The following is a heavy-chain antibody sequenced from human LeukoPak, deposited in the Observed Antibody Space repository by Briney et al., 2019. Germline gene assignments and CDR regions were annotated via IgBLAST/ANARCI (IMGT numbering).Heavy chain of an antibody. Sequence: ASVKVSCKASGYTFTGYYMHWVRQAPGQGLEWMGWINPNSGGTNYAQKFQGRVTMTRDTSISTAYMELSRLRSDDTAVYYCAREAAHCSSTSCPCDYWGQGTLVTVSS. CDR3: AREAAHCSSTSCPCDY. D-gene: IGHD2-2*01. CDR1: GYTFTGYY. CDR2: INPNSGGT. J-gene: IGHJ4*02. V-gene: IGHV1-2*02.